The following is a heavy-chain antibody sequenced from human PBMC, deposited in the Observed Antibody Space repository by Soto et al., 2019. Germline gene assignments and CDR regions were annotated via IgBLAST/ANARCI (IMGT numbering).Heavy chain of an antibody. CDR1: GYTFTGYY. CDR2: INPNSGGT. CDR3: ARAVDIVVVIAAPHDAFDI. J-gene: IGHJ3*02. D-gene: IGHD2-2*01. Sequence: ASVKVSXKASGYTFTGYYMHWVRQAPGQGLEWMGWINPNSGGTNYAQKFQGWVTMTRDTSISTAYMELSRLRSDDTAVYYCARAVDIVVVIAAPHDAFDIWGKGTMVTVSS. V-gene: IGHV1-2*04.